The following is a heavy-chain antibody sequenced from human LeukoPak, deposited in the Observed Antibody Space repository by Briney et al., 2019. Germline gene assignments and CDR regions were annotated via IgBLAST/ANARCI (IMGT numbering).Heavy chain of an antibody. CDR3: AKVSITGTTWGYFDY. J-gene: IGHJ4*02. Sequence: GRSLRLSCAASGFTFSSYAMSWVRQAPGKGLEWVSAISGSGGSTYYADSVKGRFTISRDNSKNTLYLQMNSLRAEDTAVYYCAKVSITGTTWGYFDYWGQGTLVTVSS. D-gene: IGHD1-7*01. V-gene: IGHV3-23*01. CDR1: GFTFSSYA. CDR2: ISGSGGST.